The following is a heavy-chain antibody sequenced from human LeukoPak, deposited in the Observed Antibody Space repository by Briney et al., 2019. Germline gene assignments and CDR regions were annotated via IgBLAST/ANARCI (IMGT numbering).Heavy chain of an antibody. CDR3: AKDLYSNYGLDY. CDR1: GFTFSSYW. V-gene: IGHV3-7*03. Sequence: GGSPRLSCAASGFTFSSYWMTWVRQAPGKGLEWVANIKQDGSEKYYVDSVKGRFTISRDNAKNSLYLQMNSLRAEDTAVYYCAKDLYSNYGLDYWGQGTLVTVSS. CDR2: IKQDGSEK. D-gene: IGHD4-11*01. J-gene: IGHJ4*02.